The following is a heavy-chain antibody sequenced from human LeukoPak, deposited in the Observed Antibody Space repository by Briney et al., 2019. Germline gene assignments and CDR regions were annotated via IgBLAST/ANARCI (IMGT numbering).Heavy chain of an antibody. J-gene: IGHJ4*02. CDR3: ARASRYCTNGVCYTRGPFDY. CDR2: ISGSGGST. CDR1: GFTFSSYA. Sequence: GGSLRLSCAASGFTFSSYAMSWVRQAPGKGLEWVSAISGSGGSTYYADSVKGRFTISRDNSKNTLYLQMNSLRAEDTAVYYCARASRYCTNGVCYTRGPFDYWGQGTLVTVSS. D-gene: IGHD2-8*01. V-gene: IGHV3-23*01.